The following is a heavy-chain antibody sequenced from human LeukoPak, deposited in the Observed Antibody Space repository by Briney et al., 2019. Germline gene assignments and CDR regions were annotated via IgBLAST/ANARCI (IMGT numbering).Heavy chain of an antibody. D-gene: IGHD2-15*01. CDR2: IYYSGST. J-gene: IGHJ6*02. CDR3: ARVRGYCSSGSCGMDV. Sequence: SSETLSLTCPVSGGSISSGDYYWSWIRQPPGKGLEWIGYIYYSGSTYYNPSLKSRVTISVDTSKNQFSLKLSSVTAADTAVYYCARVRGYCSSGSCGMDVWGQGTTVTVSS. V-gene: IGHV4-30-4*08. CDR1: GGSISSGDYY.